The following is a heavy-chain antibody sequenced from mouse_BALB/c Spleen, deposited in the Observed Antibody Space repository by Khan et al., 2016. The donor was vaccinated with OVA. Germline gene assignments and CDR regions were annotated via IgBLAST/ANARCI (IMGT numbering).Heavy chain of an antibody. CDR2: IDPTTGYT. V-gene: IGHV1-7*01. Sequence: QVQLQQSGAELAKPGASVKMSCKASGYTFTNYWMHWVKQRPGQGLEWIGYIDPTTGYTEYNQKFKDKATLTADKSSSTAYMQLSSLTSEDSAVYYCTSHCSTYTWFGYWGQGTLVTVSA. J-gene: IGHJ3*01. D-gene: IGHD2-5*01. CDR3: TSHCSTYTWFGY. CDR1: GYTFTNYW.